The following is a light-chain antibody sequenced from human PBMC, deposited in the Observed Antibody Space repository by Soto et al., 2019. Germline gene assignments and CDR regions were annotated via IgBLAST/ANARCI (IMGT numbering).Light chain of an antibody. V-gene: IGLV1-44*01. Sequence: QSVLTQPPSASGTPGQRVTISCSGISSNIGSNIVNWYQQLPGTAPKLLIFSNNQRPSGVPDRFSGSKSGTSASLAISGLQSEDEADYYCAAWDDRLNGYVFGTGTKLTVL. CDR3: AAWDDRLNGYV. CDR2: SNN. J-gene: IGLJ1*01. CDR1: SSNIGSNI.